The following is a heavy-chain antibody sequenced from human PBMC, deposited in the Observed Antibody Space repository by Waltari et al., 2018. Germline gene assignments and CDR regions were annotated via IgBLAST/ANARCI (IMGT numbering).Heavy chain of an antibody. CDR3: ASGDIVVVPAAIPTGY. Sequence: QVQLVQSGAEVKKPGSSVKVSCKASGGTFSSYAISWVRQAPGQGLDWMGGIIPIFCTANYAQKFQGRVTITADESTSTAYMELSSLRSEDTAVYYCASGDIVVVPAAIPTGYWGQGTLVTVSS. CDR1: GGTFSSYA. V-gene: IGHV1-69*01. CDR2: IIPIFCTA. J-gene: IGHJ4*02. D-gene: IGHD2-2*01.